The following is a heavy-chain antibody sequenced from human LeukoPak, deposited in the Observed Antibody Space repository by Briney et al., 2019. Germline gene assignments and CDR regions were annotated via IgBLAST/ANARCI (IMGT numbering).Heavy chain of an antibody. CDR1: GGTFSSYA. J-gene: IGHJ5*02. CDR3: ARYLPHEDIVVVVAAPIGWFDP. Sequence: SVRVSCKASGGTFSSYAISWVRQAPGQGLEWMGGIIPIFGTANYAQKFQGRVTITADESTSTAYMELSSLRSEDTAVYYCARYLPHEDIVVVVAAPIGWFDPWGQGTLVTVSS. CDR2: IIPIFGTA. V-gene: IGHV1-69*13. D-gene: IGHD2-15*01.